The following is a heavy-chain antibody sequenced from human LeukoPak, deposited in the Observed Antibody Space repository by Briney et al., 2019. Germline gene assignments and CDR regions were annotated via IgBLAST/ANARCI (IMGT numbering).Heavy chain of an antibody. CDR2: IYHSGST. Sequence: SETLSLTCTVSGYSISSGYYWGWIRQPPGKGLEWIGSIYHSGSTYYNPSLKSRVTISVDTSKNQFSLKLSSVTAADTAVYYCARIGGDYDRLWVYWGQGTLVTVSS. CDR3: ARIGGDYDRLWVY. D-gene: IGHD3-22*01. CDR1: GYSISSGYY. J-gene: IGHJ4*02. V-gene: IGHV4-38-2*02.